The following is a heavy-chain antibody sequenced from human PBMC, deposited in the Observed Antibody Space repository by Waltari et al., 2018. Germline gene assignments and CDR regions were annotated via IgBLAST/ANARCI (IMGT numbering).Heavy chain of an antibody. D-gene: IGHD3-22*01. V-gene: IGHV3-30-3*01. Sequence: QVHLVESGGGVVQPGRSLRLSCAASGFTFGSYTMHWVRQAPGNGLEWVALISYDGGNEYYADSVRGRFTISRDNSKNTLYLQMNSLRLEDTAVYSCAGDINSGYYYFEYWGQGTPVTVSS. J-gene: IGHJ4*02. CDR3: AGDINSGYYYFEY. CDR2: ISYDGGNE. CDR1: GFTFGSYT.